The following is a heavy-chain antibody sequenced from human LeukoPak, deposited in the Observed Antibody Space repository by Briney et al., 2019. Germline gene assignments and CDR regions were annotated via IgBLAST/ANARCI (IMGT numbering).Heavy chain of an antibody. CDR3: ARDHSPYCGGDCSIPDDAFDI. CDR2: ISAYNGNT. D-gene: IGHD2-21*02. Sequence: ASVKVSCKASGYTFTIYGISWVRQAPGQGLEWMGWISAYNGNTNYAQKLQGRVTMTTDTSTSTAYMELRSLRSDDTAVYYCARDHSPYCGGDCSIPDDAFDIWGQGTMVTASS. V-gene: IGHV1-18*01. J-gene: IGHJ3*02. CDR1: GYTFTIYG.